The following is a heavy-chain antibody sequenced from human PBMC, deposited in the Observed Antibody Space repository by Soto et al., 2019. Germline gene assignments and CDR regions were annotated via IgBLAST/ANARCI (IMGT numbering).Heavy chain of an antibody. Sequence: LSLTCTVSGGSISSSSYYWGWIRQPPGKGLEWIGSIYYSGSTYYNPSLKSRVTISVDTSKNQFSLKLSSVTAADTAVYYCARHELRWAFDYWGQGTLVTVSS. CDR2: IYYSGST. CDR1: GGSISSSSYY. CDR3: ARHELRWAFDY. V-gene: IGHV4-39*01. D-gene: IGHD4-17*01. J-gene: IGHJ4*02.